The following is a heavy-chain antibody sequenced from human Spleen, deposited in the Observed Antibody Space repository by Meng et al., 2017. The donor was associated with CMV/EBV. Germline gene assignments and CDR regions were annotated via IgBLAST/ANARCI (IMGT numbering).Heavy chain of an antibody. CDR2: ISPSGST. D-gene: IGHD6-19*01. J-gene: IGHJ4*02. Sequence: LSRTCAGYGGSLSGHLWTWLRQPPGKGMEWIVEISPSGSTNYNPSLKSRVTISVDTSKNQFSLELSSVSAADTAVYYCASSTGWRDFWGQGTLVTVSS. CDR3: ASSTGWRDF. CDR1: GGSLSGHL. V-gene: IGHV4-34*01.